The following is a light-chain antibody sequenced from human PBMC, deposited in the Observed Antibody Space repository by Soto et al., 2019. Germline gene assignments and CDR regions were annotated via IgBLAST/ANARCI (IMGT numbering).Light chain of an antibody. CDR2: GAS. CDR1: QSVSSN. J-gene: IGKJ1*01. V-gene: IGKV3-15*01. Sequence: EIVMTQSPATLSVSPGERVTLSCRASQSVSSNLAWYQQKPGQSPRLLIYGASTRSTEIPARFSGGGSGTEFSLTISSLQSEDFAVYYCQQYNSWPRTFGQGTKVEIK. CDR3: QQYNSWPRT.